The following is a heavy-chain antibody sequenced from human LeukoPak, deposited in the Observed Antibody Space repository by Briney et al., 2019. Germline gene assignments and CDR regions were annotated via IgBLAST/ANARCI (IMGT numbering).Heavy chain of an antibody. CDR2: IWYDGSNK. Sequence: PGGSLRLSCAASGFTFSSYGMHWVRQAPGKGLEWVAVIWYDGSNKYYADSVKGRFTISRDNSKNTLYLQMNSLRAEDTAVYYCAVLGRSGGSCWEEFDYWGQGTLVTVSS. J-gene: IGHJ4*02. CDR1: GFTFSSYG. V-gene: IGHV3-33*01. D-gene: IGHD2-15*01. CDR3: AVLGRSGGSCWEEFDY.